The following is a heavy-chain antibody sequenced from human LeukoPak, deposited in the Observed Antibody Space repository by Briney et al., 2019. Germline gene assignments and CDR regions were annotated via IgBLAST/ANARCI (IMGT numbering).Heavy chain of an antibody. CDR1: GFTFSNYN. J-gene: IGHJ4*02. D-gene: IGHD3-9*01. CDR3: ARARDILTGYSAFDY. CDR2: ITSSGPDI. V-gene: IGHV3-21*01. Sequence: GGSLRLSCAASGFTFSNYNMNWVRQAPGKGLEWVSSITSSGPDIYYAESVKGRFTISRDNAKNSLYLQMNSLRAEDTAVYYCARARDILTGYSAFDYWGQGTLVTVSS.